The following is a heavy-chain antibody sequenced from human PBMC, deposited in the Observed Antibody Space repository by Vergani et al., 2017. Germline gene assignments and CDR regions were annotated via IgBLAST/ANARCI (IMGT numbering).Heavy chain of an antibody. J-gene: IGHJ5*02. V-gene: IGHV4-61*02. D-gene: IGHD3-3*01. CDR1: SDSTSGGRYY. CDR2: IYTSGSA. Sequence: QVQLQESGPGLVKPSQTLSLTCTVSSDSTSGGRYYWSWIRQPAGKGLEWIGRIYTSGSANYNPSLKSRVTISVDTSKNQFSLKLSSVTAADTAVYYCASDFWSGYYPRGWFDPWGQGTLVTVSS. CDR3: ASDFWSGYYPRGWFDP.